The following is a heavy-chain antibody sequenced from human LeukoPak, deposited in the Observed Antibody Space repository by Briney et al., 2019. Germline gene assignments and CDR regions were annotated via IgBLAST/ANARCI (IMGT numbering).Heavy chain of an antibody. J-gene: IGHJ3*01. CDR3: ARETEKQWQY. V-gene: IGHV4-38-2*02. Sequence: SETLSLTCTVSGYALTSGYYWGWIRQPPGKGLEWIASIFHSGSTFYNPSVKSRVTISVDTSKNQFSLTLRSVTAADTAVYYCARETEKQWQYWGQGTMATVSS. CDR2: IFHSGST. CDR1: GYALTSGYY. D-gene: IGHD6-19*01.